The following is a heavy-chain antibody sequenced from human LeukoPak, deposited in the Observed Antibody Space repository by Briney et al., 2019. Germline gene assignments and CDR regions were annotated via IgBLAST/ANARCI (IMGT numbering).Heavy chain of an antibody. CDR1: GFTFSTYS. Sequence: PGGSLRLSCAASGFTFSTYSMDWVRHAPGKGLEWVANIAEDGSEKYYVDSVKGRFTISRDNAENSLYLQMNSLRAEDTAVYYCARDRYCSGDWGQGTLVTVSS. J-gene: IGHJ4*02. D-gene: IGHD2-15*01. CDR2: IAEDGSEK. V-gene: IGHV3-7*01. CDR3: ARDRYCSGD.